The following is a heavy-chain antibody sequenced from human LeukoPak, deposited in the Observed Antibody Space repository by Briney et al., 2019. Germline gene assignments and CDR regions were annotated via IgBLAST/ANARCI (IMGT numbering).Heavy chain of an antibody. CDR3: AKDGSAGYLTPDY. CDR2: ISWNSGSI. CDR1: GFTFYDYA. Sequence: PGGSLRLSCAASGFTFYDYAMHWVRQAPGKGLEWVSGISWNSGSIGYADSVKGRFTISRDNAKNSLYLQMNSLRAEDTALYYCAKDGSAGYLTPDYWGQGTLVTVSS. V-gene: IGHV3-9*01. J-gene: IGHJ4*02. D-gene: IGHD3-9*01.